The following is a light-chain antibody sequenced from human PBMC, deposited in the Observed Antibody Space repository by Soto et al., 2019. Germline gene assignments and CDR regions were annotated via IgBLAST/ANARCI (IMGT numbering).Light chain of an antibody. V-gene: IGKV1-39*01. CDR2: AAS. Sequence: DIQMTQSPSSLSASVGDRVTITCRASQSISSHLNWYQQKPGKAPKLLIYAASSLQSGVPSRFSGSGSGTDFTLTISRLQPEDFSTYYCQQSYSTPWTFGQGTKVEIK. J-gene: IGKJ1*01. CDR1: QSISSH. CDR3: QQSYSTPWT.